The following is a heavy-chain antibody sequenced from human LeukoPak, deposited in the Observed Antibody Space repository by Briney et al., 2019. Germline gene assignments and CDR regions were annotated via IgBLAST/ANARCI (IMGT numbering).Heavy chain of an antibody. D-gene: IGHD3-22*01. J-gene: IGHJ4*02. CDR2: ISHTSEYT. Sequence: GGSLRLSCAASGFTFSSYTMSWVRQAPGKGLEWVSAISHTSEYTYHADSVKGRFTISRDNSKNTLYLQMNSLRAEDTAVYYCAKESESHYYYDSSGYPFDYWGQGTLVTVSS. CDR1: GFTFSSYT. CDR3: AKESESHYYYDSSGYPFDY. V-gene: IGHV3-23*01.